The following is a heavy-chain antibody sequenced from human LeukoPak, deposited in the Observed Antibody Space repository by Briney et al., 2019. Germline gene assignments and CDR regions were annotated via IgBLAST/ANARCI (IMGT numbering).Heavy chain of an antibody. CDR1: GFTFSNAW. CDR3: TTGLYGSGTSY. D-gene: IGHD3-10*01. J-gene: IGHJ4*02. CDR2: IKSKSDGGTT. V-gene: IGHV3-15*01. Sequence: KPGGSLRLSCAASGFTFSNAWMSWVRQAPGKGLEWVGRIKSKSDGGTTDYVAPVKGRFTFSRDDSRNTLYLQMNSLKTEDTAVYYCTTGLYGSGTSYWGQGTLVTVSS.